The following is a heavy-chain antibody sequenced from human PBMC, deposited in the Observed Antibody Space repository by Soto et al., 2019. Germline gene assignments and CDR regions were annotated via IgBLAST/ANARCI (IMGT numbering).Heavy chain of an antibody. CDR1: GYSISSGYQ. CDR3: ARDFYGSRAAVWFDP. D-gene: IGHD3-10*01. CDR2: VYHDGRT. J-gene: IGHJ5*02. Sequence: SETLSLTCAVSGYSISSGYQWGWIRRPPGKGPEWIGSVYHDGRTRYSPPLESRVTISVDTSKNQFSLKLNSVTVADTAMYYCARDFYGSRAAVWFDPWGQGTLVTVSS. V-gene: IGHV4-38-2*02.